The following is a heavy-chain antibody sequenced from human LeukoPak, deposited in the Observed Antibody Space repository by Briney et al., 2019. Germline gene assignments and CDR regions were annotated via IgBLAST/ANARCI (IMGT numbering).Heavy chain of an antibody. D-gene: IGHD1-26*01. CDR2: IGTAGDI. CDR1: GFTFSNYD. V-gene: IGHV3-13*01. J-gene: IGHJ1*01. Sequence: GGYLRLSSAASGFTFSNYDMHWVPQATGKGLEWVSGIGTAGDIYYPGSVKGGFTTSRENAKNSLYLQITSLRAGDTAVYYCAKDPRVGAPKPIEYFQHWGQGTLVTVSS. CDR3: AKDPRVGAPKPIEYFQH.